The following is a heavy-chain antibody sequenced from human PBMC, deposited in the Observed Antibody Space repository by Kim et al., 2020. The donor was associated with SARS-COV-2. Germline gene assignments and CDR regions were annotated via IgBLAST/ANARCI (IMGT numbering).Heavy chain of an antibody. V-gene: IGHV3-33*06. CDR1: GFTFSSYA. CDR2: IWYDGSNK. J-gene: IGHJ4*02. CDR3: AKDDTLWSGYYY. Sequence: GGSLRLSCAASGFTFSSYAMHWVRQAPGKGLEWVAVIWYDGSNKYYADSVKGRFTISRDNSKNTLYLQMNSLRAEDTAVYYCAKDDTLWSGYYYWGQGTLVTVSS. D-gene: IGHD3-3*01.